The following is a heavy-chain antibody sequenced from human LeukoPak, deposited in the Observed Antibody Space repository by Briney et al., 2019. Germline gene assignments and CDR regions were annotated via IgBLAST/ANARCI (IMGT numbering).Heavy chain of an antibody. Sequence: PSQTLSLTCTVSGGSISSGGYYWSWIRQHPGKGLEWIGYIYYSGSTYYNPSLKSRVTISVDTSKNQFSLKLSSVTAADTAVYYCATSEFGELSFDYWGRGTLVTVSS. D-gene: IGHD3-10*01. CDR3: ATSEFGELSFDY. V-gene: IGHV4-31*03. CDR1: GGSISSGGYY. J-gene: IGHJ4*02. CDR2: IYYSGST.